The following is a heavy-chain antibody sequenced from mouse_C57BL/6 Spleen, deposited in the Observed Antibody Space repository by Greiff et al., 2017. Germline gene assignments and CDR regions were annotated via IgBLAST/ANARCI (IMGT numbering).Heavy chain of an antibody. J-gene: IGHJ2*01. V-gene: IGHV1-20*01. Sequence: VQLKESGPELVKPGDSVKISCKASGYSFTGYFMNWVMQSHGKSLEWIGRINPYNGDTFYNQKLKGKATLTVDKSSSTAHMELRSRTSEDSAVYYCAREWIYDGYHEDYWGQGTTLTVSS. D-gene: IGHD2-3*01. CDR2: INPYNGDT. CDR1: GYSFTGYF. CDR3: AREWIYDGYHEDY.